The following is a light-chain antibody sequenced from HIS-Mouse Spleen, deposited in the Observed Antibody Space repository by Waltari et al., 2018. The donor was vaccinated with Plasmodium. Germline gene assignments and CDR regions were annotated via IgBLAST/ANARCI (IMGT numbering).Light chain of an antibody. J-gene: IGKJ4*01. CDR2: EAS. Sequence: EIVLTQSPATLSLSPGERATLSCRASQSVSSYLAWYQQKPGQAPRLLISEASTRATGIPARFSGSGSGTDFTLTISSLGPEDFAVYYCQQRSNWPRVLTFGGGTKVEIK. V-gene: IGKV3-11*01. CDR3: QQRSNWPRVLT. CDR1: QSVSSY.